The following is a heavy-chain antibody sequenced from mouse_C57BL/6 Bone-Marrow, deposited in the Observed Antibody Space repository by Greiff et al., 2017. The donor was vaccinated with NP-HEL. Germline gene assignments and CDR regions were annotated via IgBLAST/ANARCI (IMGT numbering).Heavy chain of an antibody. CDR3: ARYEGWLPFDD. CDR1: GYTFTSYW. V-gene: IGHV1-69*01. J-gene: IGHJ2*01. CDR2: IDPSDSYT. Sequence: QVQLQQPGAELVMPGASVKLSCKASGYTFTSYWMHWVKQRPGQGLEWIGEIDPSDSYTNYNQKFKGKSTLTVDKSYSTAYMQLSSLTSEDSAVYYCARYEGWLPFDDWGQGTTLTVSS. D-gene: IGHD2-3*01.